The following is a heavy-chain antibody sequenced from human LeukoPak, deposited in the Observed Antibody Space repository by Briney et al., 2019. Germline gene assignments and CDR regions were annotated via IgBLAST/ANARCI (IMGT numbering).Heavy chain of an antibody. V-gene: IGHV3-53*01. CDR2: IYSGGST. Sequence: GESLRLSCAASGLTVSNNYMKWVRQPPGKGLEWVSLIYSGGSTYYADSVKGRFTISRDNPKNTVYLQMNNLRAEDTAVYYCARDRHCSGGSCSGLWGQGTLVTVSS. J-gene: IGHJ4*02. D-gene: IGHD2-15*01. CDR1: GLTVSNNY. CDR3: ARDRHCSGGSCSGL.